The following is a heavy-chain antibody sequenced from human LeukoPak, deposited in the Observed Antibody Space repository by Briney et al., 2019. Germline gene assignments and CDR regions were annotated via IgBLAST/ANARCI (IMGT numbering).Heavy chain of an antibody. J-gene: IGHJ6*02. V-gene: IGHV3-30-3*01. CDR1: GFTFSSYA. CDR3: ARDRPISLTTIYYYGMDV. D-gene: IGHD3-22*01. CDR2: ISYDGSNK. Sequence: GRSLRLSCAASGFTFSSYAMHWVRQAPGKGLEWVAVISYDGSNKYYADSVKGRFTFSRDNSKNTLYLQMDSLRAEDTAVYYCARDRPISLTTIYYYGMDVWGQGTTVTVSS.